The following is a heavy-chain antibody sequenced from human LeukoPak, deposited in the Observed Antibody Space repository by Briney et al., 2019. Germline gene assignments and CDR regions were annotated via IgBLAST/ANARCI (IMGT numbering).Heavy chain of an antibody. CDR1: EFTFITYW. V-gene: IGHV3-7*01. Sequence: GGSLRLSCAASEFTFITYWMSWVRQATGKGLEWVANIKQDGSEKYHVDSVKGRFTISRDNAKNSLYLQMNSLRAEDTAVYYCARDLSVYSTYYMDVWGKGTTVTVSS. CDR2: IKQDGSEK. J-gene: IGHJ6*03. D-gene: IGHD6-13*01. CDR3: ARDLSVYSTYYMDV.